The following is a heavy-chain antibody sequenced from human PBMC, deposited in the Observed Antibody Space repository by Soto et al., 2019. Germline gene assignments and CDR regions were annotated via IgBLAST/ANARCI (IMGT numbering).Heavy chain of an antibody. Sequence: GGSLRLSCAASGFTFSSYGMHWVRQAPGKGLEWVAVISYDGSNKYYADSVKGRFTISRDNSKNTLYLQMNSLRAEDTAVYYCAKDGTPNYDILTGYRVWRPNYYGMDVWGQGTTVTVSS. D-gene: IGHD3-9*01. J-gene: IGHJ6*02. CDR1: GFTFSSYG. V-gene: IGHV3-30*18. CDR3: AKDGTPNYDILTGYRVWRPNYYGMDV. CDR2: ISYDGSNK.